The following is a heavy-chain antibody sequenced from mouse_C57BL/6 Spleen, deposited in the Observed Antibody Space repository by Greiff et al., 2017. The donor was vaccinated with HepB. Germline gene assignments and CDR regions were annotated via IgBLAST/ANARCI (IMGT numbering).Heavy chain of an antibody. D-gene: IGHD3-2*02. CDR1: GYTFTSYW. J-gene: IGHJ3*01. Sequence: QVQLQQPGAELVRPGTSVKLSCKASGYTFTSYWMHWVKQRPGQGLEWIGVIDPSDSYTNYNQKFKGKATLTVDTSSSTAYMQLSSLTSADSAVYYCARSTAQATSPFAYWGQGTLVTVSA. CDR2: IDPSDSYT. CDR3: ARSTAQATSPFAY. V-gene: IGHV1-59*01.